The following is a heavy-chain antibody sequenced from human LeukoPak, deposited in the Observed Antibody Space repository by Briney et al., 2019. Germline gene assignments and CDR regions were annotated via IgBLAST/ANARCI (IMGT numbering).Heavy chain of an antibody. Sequence: GRSLRLSCAASGFTFSSYAMHWVRQAPGKGLEWVAVISYDGSNKYYADSVKGRFTISRDNSKNTLYLQMNSLRAEDTAVYYCARDRRWFRTFDPWGQGTLVTVSS. CDR1: GFTFSSYA. V-gene: IGHV3-30*04. CDR3: ARDRRWFRTFDP. D-gene: IGHD3-10*01. J-gene: IGHJ5*02. CDR2: ISYDGSNK.